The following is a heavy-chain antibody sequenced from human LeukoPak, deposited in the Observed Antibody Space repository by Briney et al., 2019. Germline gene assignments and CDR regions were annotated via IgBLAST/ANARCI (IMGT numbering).Heavy chain of an antibody. D-gene: IGHD2-21*01. CDR1: GFTFSNYA. V-gene: IGHV3-23*01. J-gene: IGHJ6*02. Sequence: GGSLRLSCAASGFTFSNYAMSWVRQAPGKGLEWVSGISGSGGATYYADSVEGRFTISRDNSKNTLYLQMSGLRAEDTAVYYRAKKVITYYYGMDVWGQGTTVTVSS. CDR3: AKKVITYYYGMDV. CDR2: ISGSGGAT.